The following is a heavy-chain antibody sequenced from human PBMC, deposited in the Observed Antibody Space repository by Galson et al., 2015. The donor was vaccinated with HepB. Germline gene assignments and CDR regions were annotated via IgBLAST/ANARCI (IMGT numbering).Heavy chain of an antibody. Sequence: SLRLSCAASGFIFRSYGMHWVRQAPGKGLEWVAVIWYDGRNEYYADSVKGRFTISRDNSKDTLWLQVDSLRADDTAVYYCARDQGGLTSIIEYWGQGTLVTVPS. CDR3: ARDQGGLTSIIEY. D-gene: IGHD3-16*01. CDR1: GFIFRSYG. V-gene: IGHV3-33*01. CDR2: IWYDGRNE. J-gene: IGHJ4*02.